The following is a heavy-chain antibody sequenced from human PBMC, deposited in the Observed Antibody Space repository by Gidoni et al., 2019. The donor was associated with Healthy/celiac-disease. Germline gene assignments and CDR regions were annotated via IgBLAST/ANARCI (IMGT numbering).Heavy chain of an antibody. D-gene: IGHD6-19*01. CDR1: GYTFTSYD. J-gene: IGHJ5*02. V-gene: IGHV1-8*01. Sequence: QVQLVQSGAEVKKPVASVKVSCKASGYTFTSYDIKRVRQATGQGLEWMGWMNPNSGNTGYAQKFQGRVTMTRNTSISTAYMELSSLRSEDTAVYYCARGSGWPMQLGFDPWGQGTLVTVSS. CDR3: ARGSGWPMQLGFDP. CDR2: MNPNSGNT.